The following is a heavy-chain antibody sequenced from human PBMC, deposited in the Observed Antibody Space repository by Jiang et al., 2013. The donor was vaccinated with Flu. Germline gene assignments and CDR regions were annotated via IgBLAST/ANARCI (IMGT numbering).Heavy chain of an antibody. CDR1: GFSFSTYG. V-gene: IGHV3-30*18. CDR3: AKQYSSSWLNYLEYYFDY. Sequence: SGEGVVQPGRSLRLSCATSGFSFSTYGMHWVRQAPGKGLEWVALISYDGVNKNYAASVKGRFTISRDIFKNTVYLQMNSLRAEDTAVYYCAKQYSSSWLNYLEYYFDYWGQGTLVTVSS. J-gene: IGHJ4*02. D-gene: IGHD6-13*01. CDR2: ISYDGVNK.